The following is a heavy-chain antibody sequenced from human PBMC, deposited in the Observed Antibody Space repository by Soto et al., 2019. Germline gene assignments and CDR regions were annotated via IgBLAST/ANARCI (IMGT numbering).Heavy chain of an antibody. D-gene: IGHD3-3*01. CDR1: GDTFTGYY. CDR2: INPNSGGT. J-gene: IGHJ4*02. V-gene: IGHV1-2*04. Sequence: ASVKVSCKACGDTFTGYYMHWVRQAPGQGLEWMGWINPNSGGTNYAQKFQGWVTMTRDTSISTAYMELSRLRSDDTAVYYCARGRRYDDFWSGYQSYYFDYWGQGTLVTVSS. CDR3: ARGRRYDDFWSGYQSYYFDY.